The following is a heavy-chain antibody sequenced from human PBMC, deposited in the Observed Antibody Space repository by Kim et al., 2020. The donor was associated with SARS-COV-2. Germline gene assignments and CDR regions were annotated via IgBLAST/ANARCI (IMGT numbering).Heavy chain of an antibody. CDR3: ARLERITMVRGVIKRFDY. D-gene: IGHD3-10*01. Sequence: KGRFTISRDNAKNSLYLQMNSLRAEDTAVYYCARLERITMVRGVIKRFDYWGQGTLVTVSS. V-gene: IGHV3-11*06. J-gene: IGHJ4*02.